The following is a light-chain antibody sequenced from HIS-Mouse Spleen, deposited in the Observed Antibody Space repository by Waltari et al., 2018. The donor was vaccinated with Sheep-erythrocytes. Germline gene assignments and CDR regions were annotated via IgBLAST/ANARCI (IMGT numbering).Light chain of an antibody. CDR3: CSYAGSYNHV. V-gene: IGLV2-11*01. Sequence: QSALTQPRSVSGSPGQSVTISCTGTSSDVGGYNYVSWYQQHPGKAPKRVIYDVSKRPSGVPDRVSGSKSGHTASLTISGLQAEDEADYYCCSYAGSYNHVFATGTKVTVL. CDR2: DVS. CDR1: SSDVGGYNY. J-gene: IGLJ1*01.